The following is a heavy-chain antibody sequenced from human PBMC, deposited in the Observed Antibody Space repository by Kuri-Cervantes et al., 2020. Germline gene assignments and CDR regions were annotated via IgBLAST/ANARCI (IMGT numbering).Heavy chain of an antibody. D-gene: IGHD3-10*01. CDR3: ARTEYNWFDP. V-gene: IGHV4-59*01. Sequence: SETLSLTCTVSGGSFTSGYWSWIRQPPGKGLQWIGYIFYSGSTIYNHTLKSRLTISVDTSKYQFSLRLTSVTAADTAVYYCARTEYNWFDPWGQGTLVTVSS. J-gene: IGHJ5*02. CDR1: GGSFTSGY. CDR2: IFYSGST.